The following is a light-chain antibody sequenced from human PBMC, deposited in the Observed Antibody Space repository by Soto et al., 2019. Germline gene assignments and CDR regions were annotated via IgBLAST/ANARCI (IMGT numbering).Light chain of an antibody. CDR2: AAS. CDR3: QQGYTNPIT. CDR1: QSISSY. J-gene: IGKJ5*01. Sequence: DIQMTQSPSSLSASVGDRVTITCRASQSISSYLNWYQQKPGKAPKLPIYAASSLQSGVPSRFSGSGSGTDFTLTITSLQPEDFATYYCQQGYTNPITFGQGTRLEIK. V-gene: IGKV1-39*01.